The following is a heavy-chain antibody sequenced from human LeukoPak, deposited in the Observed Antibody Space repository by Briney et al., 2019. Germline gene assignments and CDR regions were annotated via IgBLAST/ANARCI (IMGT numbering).Heavy chain of an antibody. CDR3: ARDGVPAAPGNYYYYGMDV. V-gene: IGHV3-21*01. D-gene: IGHD2-2*01. CDR1: GFTFSSYS. J-gene: IGHJ6*02. Sequence: PGGSLRLSCAASGFTFSSYSMNWVRQAPGKGLEWVSSISSSSSYIYYADSVKGRFTISRDNAKNSLYLQMNSLRAEDTAVYYCARDGVPAAPGNYYYYGMDVWGQGTTVTVSS. CDR2: ISSSSSYI.